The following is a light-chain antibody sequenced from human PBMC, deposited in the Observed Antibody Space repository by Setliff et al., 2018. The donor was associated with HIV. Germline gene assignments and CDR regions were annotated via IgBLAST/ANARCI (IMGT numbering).Light chain of an antibody. J-gene: IGLJ1*01. CDR1: SNDVGRYDL. CDR2: QAT. CDR3: SSYAGSNNRYV. V-gene: IGLV2-14*02. Sequence: QSVLTQPASVSGSPGQSITISCTGTSNDVGRYDLVSWYQQHPARAPKLIIYQATRRPSGVSNRFSGSKSGNVASLTISGLQAEDEADYYCSSYAGSNNRYVFGTGTKVTVL.